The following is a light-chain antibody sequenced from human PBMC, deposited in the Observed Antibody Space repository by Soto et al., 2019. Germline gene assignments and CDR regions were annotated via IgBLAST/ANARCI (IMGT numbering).Light chain of an antibody. Sequence: DIQMTQSPSTLSASVGDTVTVTCRASQSISSWLAWYQQKPGKAPKLLIYKASSLESGVPSRFSGSGSGTEFTLTISSLQPDDFATYYCQQYNTTFGQGTKVDI. CDR1: QSISSW. CDR2: KAS. J-gene: IGKJ1*01. V-gene: IGKV1-5*03. CDR3: QQYNTT.